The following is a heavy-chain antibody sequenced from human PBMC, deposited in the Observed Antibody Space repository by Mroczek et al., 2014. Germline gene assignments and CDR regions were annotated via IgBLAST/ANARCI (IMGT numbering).Heavy chain of an antibody. CDR2: MNPNSGNT. V-gene: IGHV1-8*01. D-gene: IGHD6-6*01. J-gene: IGHJ6*03. Sequence: QVQLVQSGAEVKRPGASVKVSCKASGYTFTSYDINWVRQATGQGLEWMGWMNPNSGNTGYAQKFQGRVTMTRNTSISTAYMELSSLRSEDTAVYYCARSGGGSSDYYYYYMDVWGKGTHGPPSP. CDR1: GYTFTSYD. CDR3: ARSGGGSSDYYYYYMDV.